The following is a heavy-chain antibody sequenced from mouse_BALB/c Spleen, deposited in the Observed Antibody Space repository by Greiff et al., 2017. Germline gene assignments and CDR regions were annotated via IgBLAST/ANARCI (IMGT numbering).Heavy chain of an antibody. CDR2: IWAGGST. J-gene: IGHJ3*01. CDR3: ARDTMINAWFAY. Sequence: VHLVESGPGLVQPSQSLSITCTVSGFSLTSYGVHWVRQPPGKGLEWLGVIWAGGSTNYNSALMSRLSISKDNSKSQVFLKMNSLQTDDTAMYYCARDTMINAWFAYWGQGTLVTVSA. V-gene: IGHV2-9*02. D-gene: IGHD2-4*01. CDR1: GFSLTSYG.